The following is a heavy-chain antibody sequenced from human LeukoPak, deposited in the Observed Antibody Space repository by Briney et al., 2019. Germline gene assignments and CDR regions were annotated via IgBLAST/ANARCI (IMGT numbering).Heavy chain of an antibody. CDR2: IIPIFGTA. V-gene: IGHV1-69*05. J-gene: IGHJ4*02. D-gene: IGHD2-8*01. Sequence: GASVKVSCKASGGTFSSYAISWVRQAPGQGLEWMGGIIPIFGTANYAQKFQGRVTITTDESTSTAYMELSSLRSEDTAVYYCARALEGYCANGVCWNFDYWGQGTLVTVSS. CDR3: ARALEGYCANGVCWNFDY. CDR1: GGTFSSYA.